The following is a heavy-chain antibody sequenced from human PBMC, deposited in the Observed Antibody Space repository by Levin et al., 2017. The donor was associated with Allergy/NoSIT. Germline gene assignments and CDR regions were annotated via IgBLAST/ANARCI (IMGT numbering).Heavy chain of an antibody. CDR3: ARGRMDSSIAARPPDDY. V-gene: IGHV4-34*01. CDR2: INHSGST. Sequence: SETLSLTCAVYGGSFSGYYWSWIRQPPGKGLEWIGEINHSGSTNYNPSLKSRVTISVDTSKNQFSLKLSSVTAADTAVYYCARGRMDSSIAARPPDDYWGQGTLVTVSS. CDR1: GGSFSGYY. D-gene: IGHD6-6*01. J-gene: IGHJ4*02.